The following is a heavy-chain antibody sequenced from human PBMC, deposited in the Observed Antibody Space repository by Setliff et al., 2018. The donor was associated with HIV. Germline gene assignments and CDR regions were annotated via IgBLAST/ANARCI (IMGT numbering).Heavy chain of an antibody. Sequence: LSLTCTVPGGSINRSNYYWGWIRQPPGKGLEWMGTISYTWSTYYDPSLKSRVTISLDTSKNQFFLKLSSVTAPDKAIYYCARQTWEYYDTLTGYYRSPKNFDSWGQGTLVTVAS. CDR3: ARQTWEYYDTLTGYYRSPKNFDS. CDR2: ISYTWST. J-gene: IGHJ4*02. CDR1: GGSINRSNYY. D-gene: IGHD3-9*01. V-gene: IGHV4-39*01.